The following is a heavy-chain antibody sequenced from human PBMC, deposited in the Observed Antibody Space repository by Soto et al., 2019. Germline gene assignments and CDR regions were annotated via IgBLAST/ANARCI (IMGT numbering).Heavy chain of an antibody. Sequence: SETLSLTCTVSGGSISSGDYYWSCIRQPPGKGLEWIGNVYYNGNTYYNPSLKSRLTISVDTSNNQFSLKVQSVTAADTAVYYCARFSGGYNDRYFDYWGQGALVTVSS. CDR2: VYYNGNT. V-gene: IGHV4-39*01. D-gene: IGHD2-15*01. CDR3: ARFSGGYNDRYFDY. J-gene: IGHJ4*02. CDR1: GGSISSGDYY.